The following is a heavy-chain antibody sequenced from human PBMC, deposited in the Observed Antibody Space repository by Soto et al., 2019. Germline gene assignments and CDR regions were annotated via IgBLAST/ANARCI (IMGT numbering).Heavy chain of an antibody. V-gene: IGHV3-48*01. CDR2: ISSSSSTI. J-gene: IGHJ4*02. CDR1: GFTFSSYS. Sequence: PGGSLRLSCAASGFTFSSYSMNWVRQAPGKGLEWVSYISSSSSTIYYADSVKGLFTISRDNSKNTLHLQMNSLRAEDTAVYYCAKDFTHPFDYWGQGTLVTVSS. CDR3: AKDFTHPFDY.